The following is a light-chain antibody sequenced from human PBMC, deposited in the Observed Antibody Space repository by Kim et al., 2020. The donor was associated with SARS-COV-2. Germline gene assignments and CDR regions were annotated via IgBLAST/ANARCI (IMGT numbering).Light chain of an antibody. CDR1: QSVSSSY. CDR3: QQYGSSPFT. CDR2: GAS. J-gene: IGKJ3*01. Sequence: YPGERATLSCRASQSVSSSYLAWYQQKPGQAPRLLIYGASSRATGIPDRFSGSGSGTDFTLTISRREPEDFAVYYCQQYGSSPFTFGPGTKVDIK. V-gene: IGKV3-20*01.